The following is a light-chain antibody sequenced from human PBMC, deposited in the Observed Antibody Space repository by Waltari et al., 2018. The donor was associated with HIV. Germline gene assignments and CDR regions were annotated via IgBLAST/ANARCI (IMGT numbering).Light chain of an antibody. CDR3: QQYNKWPRGT. Sequence: VMTQSPATLPASPGQRATLSCRASQSVSSYLAWYHQKPGQAPRLLLYGASTRATGIPARFSGSGSGTEFTLTISSLQSEDFAVYYCQQYNKWPRGTFGGGTKVEVK. V-gene: IGKV3-15*01. J-gene: IGKJ4*01. CDR1: QSVSSY. CDR2: GAS.